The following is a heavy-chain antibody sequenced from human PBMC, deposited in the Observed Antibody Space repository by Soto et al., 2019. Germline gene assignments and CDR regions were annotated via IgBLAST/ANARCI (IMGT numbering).Heavy chain of an antibody. V-gene: IGHV4-59*08. CDR2: IYYSGST. CDR3: ARPSPNDISTGPGHFDI. CDR1: GGSISSYY. Sequence: SETLSLTCTVSGGSISSYYWSWIRQPPGKGLEWIGYIYYSGSTNYNPSLKSRVTISVDTSKNQFSLKLSSVTAADTAVYYCARPSPNDISTGPGHFDIWGQGTMVT. J-gene: IGHJ3*02. D-gene: IGHD3-9*01.